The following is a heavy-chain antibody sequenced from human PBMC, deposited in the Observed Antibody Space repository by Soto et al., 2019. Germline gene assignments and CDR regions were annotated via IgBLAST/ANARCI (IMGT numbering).Heavy chain of an antibody. V-gene: IGHV3-30*03. CDR2: ILHDGSAE. CDR3: ARSRDGYSFYFYYGMDG. CDR1: GFTFTSYD. J-gene: IGHJ6*02. D-gene: IGHD4-4*01. Sequence: SLRLSCAASGFTFTSYDMHWVRQAPGKGLEWMALILHDGSAEYYADSVKGRFTISRDNSRSTLYLQMNSLRAEDTAVYYCARSRDGYSFYFYYGMDGWGQGXTVTVSS.